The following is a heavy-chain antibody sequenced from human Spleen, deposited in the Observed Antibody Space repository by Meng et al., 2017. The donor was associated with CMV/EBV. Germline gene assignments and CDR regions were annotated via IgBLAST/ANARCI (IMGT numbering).Heavy chain of an antibody. V-gene: IGHV3-30*04. CDR2: ISFDGSNL. CDR1: GFMFSGYP. J-gene: IGHJ4*02. D-gene: IGHD5-18*01. Sequence: GESLKISCAASGFMFSGYPMNWVRQAPGKGLEWVAAISFDGSNLYYADSVKGRFIISRDNSKNTLYLQMTTLRAEDTAVYYCARPNSGYNYGYAFDYWGQGTLVTSPQ. CDR3: ARPNSGYNYGYAFDY.